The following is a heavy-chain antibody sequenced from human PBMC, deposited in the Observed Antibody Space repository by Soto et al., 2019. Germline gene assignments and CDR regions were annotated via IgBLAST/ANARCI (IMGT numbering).Heavy chain of an antibody. CDR3: VQFSYHGDYRAFDS. CDR1: GFSLSTTGEG. J-gene: IGHJ4*02. V-gene: IGHV2-5*02. CDR2: IYWDDEK. Sequence: QITLEESGPTLVKPTQTLTLTCTFSGFSLSTTGEGVAWIRQPPGKALEWLALIYWDDEKRYSPSLKTRLTITKDTSKKHVVLTMTNMAPVDTATYYCVQFSYHGDYRAFDSWGQGTLVTVSS. D-gene: IGHD4-17*01.